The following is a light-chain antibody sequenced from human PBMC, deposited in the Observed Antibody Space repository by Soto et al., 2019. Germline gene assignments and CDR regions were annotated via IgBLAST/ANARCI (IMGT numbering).Light chain of an antibody. CDR2: DAS. CDR3: HHSATLLGT. Sequence: DIDMTQKQSSVSASVGDRVTITCRASQTISSWLAWYQQKPGEAPKLLIYDASALPRGVPSRFSGSGSGTKFTLTIASLQPEDFATYYCHHSATLLGTFAPGSKVDVK. CDR1: QTISSW. J-gene: IGKJ1*01. V-gene: IGKV1-5*01.